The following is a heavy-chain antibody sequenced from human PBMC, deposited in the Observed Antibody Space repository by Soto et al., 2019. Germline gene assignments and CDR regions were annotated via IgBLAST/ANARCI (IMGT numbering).Heavy chain of an antibody. V-gene: IGHV4-31*03. CDR2: IYYSGST. Sequence: QVQLQESGPGLVKPSQTLSLTCTVSGGSISSGGYYWSWIRQHPGKGLEWIGYIYYSGSTYYNPSIKSRVTISVDTSKNQFSLKLSSVTAADTAVYYCARERKGGDFPHYYYYGMDVWGQGTTVTVSS. CDR1: GGSISSGGYY. D-gene: IGHD2-21*02. CDR3: ARERKGGDFPHYYYYGMDV. J-gene: IGHJ6*02.